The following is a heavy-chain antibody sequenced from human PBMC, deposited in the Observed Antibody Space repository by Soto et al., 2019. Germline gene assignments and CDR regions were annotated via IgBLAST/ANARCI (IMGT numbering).Heavy chain of an antibody. D-gene: IGHD2-8*01. CDR1: GDSVSTNSAT. CDR3: ARLIGNSWLDS. J-gene: IGHJ5*01. CDR2: TYYRSKWDY. V-gene: IGHV6-1*01. Sequence: PXXTLSLTCAISGDSVSTNSATWDCLRQSPSRGLEWLGRTYYRSKWDYDYAASVKGRININPDTSNNQVSLHLDSVTPDDTAVYYCARLIGNSWLDSWGQGTLVTVS.